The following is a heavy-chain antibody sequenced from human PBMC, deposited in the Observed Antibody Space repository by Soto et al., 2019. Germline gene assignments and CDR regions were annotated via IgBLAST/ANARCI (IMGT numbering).Heavy chain of an antibody. CDR1: DGSITNNY. CDR3: AKPPGSYSVTWFDL. V-gene: IGHV4-4*07. J-gene: IGHJ5*02. Sequence: PWETLSLTCTVFDGSITNNYWSWIRQPPGKGLEWIGRVYSSGSTTYNPSLKTRVTMSVDTSNNQISLKLSSVTAADTAVYYCAKPPGSYSVTWFDLCGQGKLLTVSS. CDR2: VYSSGST. D-gene: IGHD3-10*02.